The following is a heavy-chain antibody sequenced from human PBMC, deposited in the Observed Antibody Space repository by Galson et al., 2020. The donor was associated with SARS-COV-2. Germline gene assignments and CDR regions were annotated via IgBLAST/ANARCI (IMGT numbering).Heavy chain of an antibody. D-gene: IGHD2-15*01. CDR3: VKGGWVVAAPLDY. CDR1: GFTFKSYA. CDR2: ISSSAVNT. J-gene: IGHJ4*02. Sequence: GESLKISCSASGFTFKSYAMHWVRQAPGKGLEYVSAISSSAVNTYYADSVKGRFTISRDSSKNTLYLQMNSLRTEDTSVYYCVKGGWVVAAPLDYWGQGTLVAVSS. V-gene: IGHV3-64D*06.